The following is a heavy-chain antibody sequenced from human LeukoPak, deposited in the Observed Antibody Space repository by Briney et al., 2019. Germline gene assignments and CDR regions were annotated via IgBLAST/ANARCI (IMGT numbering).Heavy chain of an antibody. V-gene: IGHV1-8*01. D-gene: IGHD1-26*01. CDR3: AIREVGATYWFDP. CDR2: MNPNSGNT. CDR1: GYTFTSYD. Sequence: HRASVKVSCKASGYTFTSYDINWVRQATGQGLEWMGWMNPNSGNTGYAQKFQGRVTMTRNTSISTAYMELSSLRSEDTAVYYCAIREVGATYWFDPWGQGTLVTVSS. J-gene: IGHJ5*02.